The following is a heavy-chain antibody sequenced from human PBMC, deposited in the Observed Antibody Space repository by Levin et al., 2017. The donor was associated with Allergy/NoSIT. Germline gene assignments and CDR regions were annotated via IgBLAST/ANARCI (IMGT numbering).Heavy chain of an antibody. V-gene: IGHV3-11*01. Sequence: SCAASGFTFSDYYMSWIRQAPGKGLEWVSYISSSGSTIYYADSVKGRFTISRDNAKNSLYLQMNSLRAEDTAVYYCASGGTSYPGDYYYGMDVWGQGTTVTVSS. J-gene: IGHJ6*02. CDR2: ISSSGSTI. CDR3: ASGGTSYPGDYYYGMDV. CDR1: GFTFSDYY. D-gene: IGHD3-16*01.